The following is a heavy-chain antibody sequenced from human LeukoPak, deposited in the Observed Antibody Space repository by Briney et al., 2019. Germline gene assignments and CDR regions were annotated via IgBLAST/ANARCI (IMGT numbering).Heavy chain of an antibody. D-gene: IGHD6-13*01. V-gene: IGHV4-34*01. CDR2: INHSGST. CDR3: ARGSSWYRPLDY. CDR1: GGSFSGCY. Sequence: PSETLSLTCAVYGGSFSGCYWSWIRQPPGKGLEWIGEINHSGSTNYNPSLKSRVTISVDTSKNQFSLKLSSVTAADTAVYYCARGSSWYRPLDYWGQGTLVTVSP. J-gene: IGHJ4*02.